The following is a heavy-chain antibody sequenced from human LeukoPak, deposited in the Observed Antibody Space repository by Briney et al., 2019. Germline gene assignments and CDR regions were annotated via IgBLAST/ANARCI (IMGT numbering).Heavy chain of an antibody. D-gene: IGHD3-22*01. CDR1: AFSLSSYG. Sequence: GGSMTLSCLASAFSLSSYGLHWVRQAPGDGREWVALIRYDGSNKNYADSVKGRFTISRDNSKNTLYLQMNSLRAEDTAVYYCAKLSEITMIVDYWGQGTLVTVSS. CDR2: IRYDGSNK. CDR3: AKLSEITMIVDY. J-gene: IGHJ4*02. V-gene: IGHV3-30*02.